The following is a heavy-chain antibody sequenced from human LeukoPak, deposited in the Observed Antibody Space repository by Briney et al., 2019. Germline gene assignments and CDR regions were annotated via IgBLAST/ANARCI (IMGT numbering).Heavy chain of an antibody. V-gene: IGHV4-61*02. D-gene: IGHD2-2*01. J-gene: IGHJ3*02. CDR2: IYTSGST. Sequence: PSETLSLTCTVSGCSISSGSYYWSWIRQPAGKGLEWIGRIYTSGSTNYNHSLKSRVTISVDTSKNQFSLKRSSVTAADTAVYYCARDPVPAYAFDIWGQGTMVTVSS. CDR1: GCSISSGSYY. CDR3: ARDPVPAYAFDI.